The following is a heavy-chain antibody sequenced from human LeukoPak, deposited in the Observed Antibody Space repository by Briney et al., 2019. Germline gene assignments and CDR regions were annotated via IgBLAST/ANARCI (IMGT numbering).Heavy chain of an antibody. CDR1: GGSISSYY. D-gene: IGHD6-13*01. J-gene: IGHJ4*02. CDR2: IYYSGST. CDR3: AREGAAAGSGGLDY. Sequence: SETLSLTCTVSGGSISSYYWSWIRQPPGKGLEWIGYIYYSGSTNYNPSLKSRVTISVDTSKNQFSLKLNSLTAADTAVYYCAREGAAAGSGGLDYWGQGTLVTVSS. V-gene: IGHV4-59*01.